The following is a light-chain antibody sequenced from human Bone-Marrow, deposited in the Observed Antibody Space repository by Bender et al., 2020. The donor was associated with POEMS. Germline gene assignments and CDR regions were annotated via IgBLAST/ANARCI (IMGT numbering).Light chain of an antibody. V-gene: IGLV3-1*01. J-gene: IGLJ1*01. Sequence: SYELTQPPSVSVSPGQTATITCSGDKLGDKDACWYQRKPGQSPLLVMYQNNRRPSGVSYRFSGSKSGNTASLTIYELQPEDEDEYFCCAYTGTGYVFGSGTMVTVL. CDR1: KLGDKD. CDR2: QNN. CDR3: CAYTGTGYV.